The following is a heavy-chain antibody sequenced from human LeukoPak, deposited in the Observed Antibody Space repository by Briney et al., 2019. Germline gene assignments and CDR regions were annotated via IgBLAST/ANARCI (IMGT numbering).Heavy chain of an antibody. CDR2: IIHSGST. D-gene: IGHD2-8*01. V-gene: IGHV4-34*01. CDR1: GGSFSGYY. CDR3: ARGGVY. Sequence: SETLSLTCAVYGGSFSGYYWSWIRQPPAKGLEWIGEIIHSGSTNYNPSLKSRVAISVDTFKNQISLKLSSVTAADTAVYYCARGGVYWGQGTLVTVSS. J-gene: IGHJ4*01.